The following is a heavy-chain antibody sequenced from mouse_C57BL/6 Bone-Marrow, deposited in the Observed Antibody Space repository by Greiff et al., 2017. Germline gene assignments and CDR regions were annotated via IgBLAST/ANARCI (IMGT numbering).Heavy chain of an antibody. D-gene: IGHD1-1*01. J-gene: IGHJ2*01. CDR2: IDPETGGT. CDR3: TRWGVVAHFDY. Sequence: QVHVKQSGAELVRPGASVTLSCKASGYTFTDYEMHWVKQTPVHGLEWIGAIDPETGGTAYNQKFKGKAILTADKSSSTAYMELRSLTSEDSAVYYCTRWGVVAHFDYWGQGTTLTVSS. V-gene: IGHV1-15*01. CDR1: GYTFTDYE.